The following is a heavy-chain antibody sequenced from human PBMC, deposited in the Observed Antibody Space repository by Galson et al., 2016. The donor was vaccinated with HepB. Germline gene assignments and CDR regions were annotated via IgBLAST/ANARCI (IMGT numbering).Heavy chain of an antibody. CDR1: GFSFSTYW. J-gene: IGHJ4*02. CDR2: IKSDGSST. CDR3: GRDPGSSIPVAGTG. V-gene: IGHV3-74*01. D-gene: IGHD6-19*01. Sequence: SLRLSCAASGFSFSTYWMHWVRQAPGKGLMWVSRIKSDGSSTTYADSVKGRFTISRDNAKNTLYLQMNSLRVEDTAVYYCGRDPGSSIPVAGTGGGLGTLVTVSS.